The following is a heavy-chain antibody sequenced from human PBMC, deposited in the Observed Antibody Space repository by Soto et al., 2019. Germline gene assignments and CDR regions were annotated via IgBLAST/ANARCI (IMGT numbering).Heavy chain of an antibody. V-gene: IGHV4-38-2*01. CDR1: GYSISSGYY. Sequence: SETLSLTCAVSGYSISSGYYWGWIRQPPGKGLEWIGSIYHSGSTYYNPSLKSRVTISVDTSKNQFSLKLSSVTAADTAVYYCARMSYYDYVWGSYRYTTFDYWGQGTLV. J-gene: IGHJ4*02. D-gene: IGHD3-16*02. CDR2: IYHSGST. CDR3: ARMSYYDYVWGSYRYTTFDY.